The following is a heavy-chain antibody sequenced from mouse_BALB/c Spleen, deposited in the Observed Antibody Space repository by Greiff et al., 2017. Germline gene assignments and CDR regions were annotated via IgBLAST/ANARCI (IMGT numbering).Heavy chain of an antibody. CDR1: GFTFSNYW. D-gene: IGHD3-2*01. CDR3: TRPLRQLGTYAMDY. J-gene: IGHJ4*01. CDR2: IRLKSNNYAT. V-gene: IGHV6-6*02. Sequence: DVMLVESGGGLVQPGGSMKLSCVASGFTFSNYWMNWVRQSPEKGLEWVAEIRLKSNNYATHYAESVKGRFTISRDDSKSSVYLQMNNLRAEDTGIYYCTRPLRQLGTYAMDYWGQGTSVTVSS.